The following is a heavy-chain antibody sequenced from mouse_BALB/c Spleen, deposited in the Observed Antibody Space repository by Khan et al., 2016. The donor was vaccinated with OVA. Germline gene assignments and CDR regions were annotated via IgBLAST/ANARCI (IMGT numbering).Heavy chain of an antibody. CDR3: GGRGRRWDFDY. CDR2: INPSTGYT. J-gene: IGHJ2*01. Sequence: VQLEESGAELAKPGASVKMSCKASGYTFINYCILWVKQSPGQGLEWIGYINPSTGYTEYNQNFNDKAPLTADKSSSTAYMQLSSLTAEDAAGVCGGGRGRRWDFDYWGQGTTVTVSA. V-gene: IGHV1-7*01. D-gene: IGHD1-1*01. CDR1: GYTFINYC.